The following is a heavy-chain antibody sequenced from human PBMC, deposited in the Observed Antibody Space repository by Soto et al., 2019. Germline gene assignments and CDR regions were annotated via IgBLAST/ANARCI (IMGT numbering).Heavy chain of an antibody. J-gene: IGHJ4*02. Sequence: GGSLRLSCAASAFTFSSHGMHWVRQAPGKGLEWVALTSYDGSKKYYADSVRGRFTISRDNSKNSLYLQMNSLRAEDTAVYYCARDRGYYDSSGYFDYWGQGTLVTV. CDR2: TSYDGSKK. D-gene: IGHD3-22*01. CDR3: ARDRGYYDSSGYFDY. CDR1: AFTFSSHG. V-gene: IGHV3-30*03.